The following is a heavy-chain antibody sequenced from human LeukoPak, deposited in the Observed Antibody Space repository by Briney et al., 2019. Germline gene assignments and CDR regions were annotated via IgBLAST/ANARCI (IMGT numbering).Heavy chain of an antibody. J-gene: IGHJ4*02. CDR3: ARQTGSGLFTLP. D-gene: IGHD3/OR15-3a*01. Sequence: SETLSLTCTVSGGSISSYYWNWIRQPPGKGLEWIGSIYYTGNTYYNASLKSRVTICIDTSKNQISLRLTSVTATDTAMYYCARQTGSGLFTLPGGQGTLVTVSS. V-gene: IGHV4-59*04. CDR2: IYYTGNT. CDR1: GGSISSYY.